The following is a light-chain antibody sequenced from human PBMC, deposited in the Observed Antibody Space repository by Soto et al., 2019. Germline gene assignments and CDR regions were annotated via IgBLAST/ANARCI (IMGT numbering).Light chain of an antibody. Sequence: DIQMTQSPSSLSASVGDRVTITCRASQSISNFLNWYQLKPGKAPNLLIYAASILQSGVPSRFSGSGSGTDFTLTISSLQPEDFATYYCQQTYRSPYTFGQGTKLEIQ. CDR3: QQTYRSPYT. V-gene: IGKV1-39*01. CDR2: AAS. J-gene: IGKJ2*01. CDR1: QSISNF.